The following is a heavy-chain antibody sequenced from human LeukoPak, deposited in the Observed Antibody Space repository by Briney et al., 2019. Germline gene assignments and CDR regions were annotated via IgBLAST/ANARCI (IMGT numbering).Heavy chain of an antibody. D-gene: IGHD5-18*01. Sequence: ARSLRLSCAASGCTFNDYAKHWVRLAPAQGLDWVSGISWNSSSIGYANSVKDRFTIYRDNAKNSLYLQMNSLRAEHTALYYCAKDVDTAMVTGAMDVWGQGTTVTVSS. CDR3: AKDVDTAMVTGAMDV. CDR1: GCTFNDYA. CDR2: ISWNSSSI. V-gene: IGHV3-9*01. J-gene: IGHJ6*02.